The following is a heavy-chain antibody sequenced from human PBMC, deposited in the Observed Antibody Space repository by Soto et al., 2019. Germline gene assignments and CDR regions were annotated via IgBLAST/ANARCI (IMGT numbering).Heavy chain of an antibody. CDR2: IWYDASNK. Sequence: QVQLVESGGGVVQPGRSLRLSCAASGFTFSSYGMHWVRQAPGKGLEWVAVIWYDASNKYYADSVKGRFTISRDNSKNTLYLQMNSLRAEDTAVYYCARDCAGYSSGWYQRGGFGYWGQGTLVTVS. J-gene: IGHJ4*02. D-gene: IGHD6-19*01. V-gene: IGHV3-33*01. CDR1: GFTFSSYG. CDR3: ARDCAGYSSGWYQRGGFGY.